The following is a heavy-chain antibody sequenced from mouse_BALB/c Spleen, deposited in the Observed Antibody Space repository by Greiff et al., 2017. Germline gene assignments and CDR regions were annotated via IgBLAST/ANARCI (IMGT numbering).Heavy chain of an antibody. D-gene: IGHD2-12*01. CDR2: INPSSGYT. V-gene: IGHV1-4*02. CDR1: GYTFTSYT. CDR3: ARDDAGYFDV. J-gene: IGHJ1*01. Sequence: QVQLKQSAAELARPGASVKMSCKASGYTFTSYTMHWVKQRPGQGLEWIGYINPSSGYTEYNQKFKDKTTLTADKSSSTAYMQLSSLTSEDSAVYYCARDDAGYFDVWGAGTTVTVSS.